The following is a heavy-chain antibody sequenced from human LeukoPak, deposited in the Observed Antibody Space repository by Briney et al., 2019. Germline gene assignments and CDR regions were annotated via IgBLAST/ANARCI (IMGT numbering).Heavy chain of an antibody. V-gene: IGHV1-46*01. D-gene: IGHD5-18*01. J-gene: IGHJ3*02. CDR2: INPSGGST. Sequence: ASVKVSCKASGYTFTSYYMHWVRQAPGQGLEWMGIINPSGGSTSYAQKFQGRVTMTRDTSTSTVYMELSSLGSEDTAVYYCAREVRDTAMVTRDAFDIWGQGTMVTVSS. CDR3: AREVRDTAMVTRDAFDI. CDR1: GYTFTSYY.